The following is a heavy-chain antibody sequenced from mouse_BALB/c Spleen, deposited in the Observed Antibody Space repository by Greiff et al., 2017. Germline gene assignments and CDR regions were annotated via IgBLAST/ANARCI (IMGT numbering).Heavy chain of an antibody. D-gene: IGHD1-3*01. CDR2: INPSNGRT. CDR1: GYTFTSYW. CDR3: ARFPGSSYAMDY. Sequence: QVQLQQPGAELVKPGASVKLSCKASGYTFTSYWMHWVKQRPGQGLEWIGEINPSNGRTNYNEKFKSKATLTVDKSSSTAYMQLSSPTSEDSAVYYCARFPGSSYAMDYWGQGTSVTVSS. J-gene: IGHJ4*01. V-gene: IGHV1S81*02.